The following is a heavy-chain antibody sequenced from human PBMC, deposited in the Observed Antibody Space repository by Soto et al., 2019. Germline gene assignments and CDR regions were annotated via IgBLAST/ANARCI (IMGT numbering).Heavy chain of an antibody. V-gene: IGHV2-70*01. CDR3: ARTPTFDIVVVPAAISPHYYGMDV. CDR2: IDWDDDK. J-gene: IGHJ6*02. CDR1: GFSLSTSGMC. Sequence: ESGPTLVNPTQTLTLTCTFSGFSLSTSGMCVSWIRQPPGKALEWLALIDWDDDKYYSTSLKTRLTISKDTSKNQVVLTMTNMDPVDTATYYCARTPTFDIVVVPAAISPHYYGMDVWGQGTTVTVSS. D-gene: IGHD2-2*02.